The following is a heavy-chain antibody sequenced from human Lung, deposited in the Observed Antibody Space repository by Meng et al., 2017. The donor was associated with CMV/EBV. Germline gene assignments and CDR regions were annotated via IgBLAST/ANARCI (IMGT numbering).Heavy chain of an antibody. Sequence: VQFRELGPELVKPSETLSLTCAVSGDSITNHNWWAWVRQPPGKGLEWIGEIPHRGSSAYNPSLKSRVSMSIDKSKNQFSLKLTSVTAADTAVYHCLRRSGGSVWGQGTLVTVSS. CDR2: IPHRGSS. V-gene: IGHV4-4*02. CDR3: LRRSGGSV. CDR1: GDSITNHNW. D-gene: IGHD3-10*01. J-gene: IGHJ1*01.